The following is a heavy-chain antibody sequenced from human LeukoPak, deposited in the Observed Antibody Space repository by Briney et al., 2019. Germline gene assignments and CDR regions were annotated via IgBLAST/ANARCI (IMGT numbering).Heavy chain of an antibody. D-gene: IGHD3-3*01. CDR2: INPNSGGT. J-gene: IGHJ3*02. CDR1: GYTFTGYY. Sequence: GASVKVSCKASGYTFTGYYMHWVRQAPGQGLEWMGWINPNSGGTNYAQKFQGRVTMTRDTSISTAYMELSRLRSDDTAVYYCARGVTIFGVAKKDAFDIWGQGTMVTVSS. V-gene: IGHV1-2*02. CDR3: ARGVTIFGVAKKDAFDI.